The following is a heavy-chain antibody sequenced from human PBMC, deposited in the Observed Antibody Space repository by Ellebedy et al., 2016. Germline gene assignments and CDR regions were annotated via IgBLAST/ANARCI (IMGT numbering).Heavy chain of an antibody. CDR2: IWDDGSHK. D-gene: IGHD6-6*01. V-gene: IGHV3-33*01. Sequence: GGSLRLSXAASGFTFSRYGMHWVRQAPGKGLEWVAVIWDDGSHKYYRDSVKGRFTISRDNSTNTLCLQMNNLRAEDTAVYYCARHGSGSSSIDYWGEGTLVTVSS. J-gene: IGHJ4*02. CDR3: ARHGSGSSSIDY. CDR1: GFTFSRYG.